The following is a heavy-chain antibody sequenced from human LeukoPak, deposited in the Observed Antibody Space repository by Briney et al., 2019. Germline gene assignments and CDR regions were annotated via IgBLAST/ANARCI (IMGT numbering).Heavy chain of an antibody. V-gene: IGHV3-11*04. J-gene: IGHJ5*02. CDR1: GFTFSDYY. CDR3: ARALYCSSTSCYWFDP. CDR2: ISSSGSTI. Sequence: GGSLRLSCAASGFTFSDYYMSWIRQAPGKGLEWVSYISSSGSTIYYADSVKGRFTISRDNAKNSLYLQMNSLRAEDTAVYYCARALYCSSTSCYWFDPWGQGTLVTVSS. D-gene: IGHD2-2*01.